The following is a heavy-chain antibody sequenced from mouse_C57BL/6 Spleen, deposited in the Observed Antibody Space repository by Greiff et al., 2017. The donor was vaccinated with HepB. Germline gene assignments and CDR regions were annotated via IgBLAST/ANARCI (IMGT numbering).Heavy chain of an antibody. J-gene: IGHJ4*01. CDR1: GFTFSSYT. V-gene: IGHV5-9*01. Sequence: DVKLVESGGGLVKPGGSLKLSCAASGFTFSSYTMSWVRQTPEKRLEWVATISGGGGNTYYPDSVKGRFTISRDNAKNTLYLQMGSLRSEDTALYYCARQGYLHYGTSYAMDYWGQGTSVTVSS. CDR2: ISGGGGNT. D-gene: IGHD1-1*01. CDR3: ARQGYLHYGTSYAMDY.